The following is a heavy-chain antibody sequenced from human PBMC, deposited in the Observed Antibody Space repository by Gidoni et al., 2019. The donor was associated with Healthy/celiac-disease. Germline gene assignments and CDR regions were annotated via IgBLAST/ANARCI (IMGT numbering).Heavy chain of an antibody. CDR2: INHSGST. V-gene: IGHV4-34*01. CDR1: GGSFSGYY. CDR3: ARGDVRGFDP. J-gene: IGHJ5*02. Sequence: QVQLQQWGPGLLKPSETLSLTCAVYGGSFSGYYWTWRRLPPGKGLEWTGEINHSGSTNYNPSLKSRFTISVDTSKNQFSLKLSAVTAADTAVYYGARGDVRGFDPWGQGTLVTVSS.